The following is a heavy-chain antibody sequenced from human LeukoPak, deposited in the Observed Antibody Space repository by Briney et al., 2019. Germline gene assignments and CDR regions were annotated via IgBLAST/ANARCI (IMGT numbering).Heavy chain of an antibody. CDR2: INPNSGDT. V-gene: IGHV1-2*02. CDR1: GYTFTSYD. J-gene: IGHJ4*02. D-gene: IGHD4-17*01. Sequence: ASVKVSCKASGYTFTSYDVNWVRQAPGQGLEWMGWINPNSGDTNFAQKFQGRVTMTRDTSISTAYMELSRLRSDDTAVYYCARDSAGDYPLDYWGQGTLVTVSS. CDR3: ARDSAGDYPLDY.